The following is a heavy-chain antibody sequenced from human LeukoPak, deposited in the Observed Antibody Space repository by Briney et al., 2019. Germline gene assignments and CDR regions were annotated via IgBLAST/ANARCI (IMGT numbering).Heavy chain of an antibody. CDR1: GFTVSSNY. D-gene: IGHD6-19*01. CDR2: IYSGGST. J-gene: IGHJ6*02. V-gene: IGHV3-53*04. CDR3: ARDLLGQWPPSPYYYYGMDV. Sequence: PGGSLRLSCAASGFTVSSNYMSWVRQAPGKGLEWVSVIYSGGSTYYADSVKGRFTISRHNSKNTLYLQMNSLRAEDTAVYYCARDLLGQWPPSPYYYYGMDVWGQGTTVTVSS.